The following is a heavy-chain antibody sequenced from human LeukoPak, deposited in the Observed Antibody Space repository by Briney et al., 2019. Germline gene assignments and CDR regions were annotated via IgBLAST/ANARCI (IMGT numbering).Heavy chain of an antibody. V-gene: IGHV1-3*01. CDR1: GYTFTSYA. CDR3: ARDGYSSGWFPY. Sequence: ASVKVSCKASGYTFTSYAMHWVRQGPGQRLEWMGWINAGNGNTKYSLKFQGRVTITRDTSASTAYMELSSLRSEDTAVYYCARDGYSSGWFPYWGQGTLVTVSS. J-gene: IGHJ4*02. D-gene: IGHD6-19*01. CDR2: INAGNGNT.